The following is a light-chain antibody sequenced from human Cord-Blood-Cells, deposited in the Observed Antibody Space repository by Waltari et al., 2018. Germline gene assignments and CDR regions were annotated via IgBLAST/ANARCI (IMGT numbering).Light chain of an antibody. CDR3: CSYAGSYNNYV. CDR2: EVS. V-gene: IGLV2-11*01. CDR1: SSDVGGYNY. J-gene: IGLJ1*01. Sequence: QSALTQPRSVSGSPGQSVTISCTGTSSDVGGYNYVSWYQQHPGKAPKLMIYEVSKRSSGVPDRFSGSKSGNTASLTISGLQAEDEADYYGCSYAGSYNNYVFGTGTKVTVL.